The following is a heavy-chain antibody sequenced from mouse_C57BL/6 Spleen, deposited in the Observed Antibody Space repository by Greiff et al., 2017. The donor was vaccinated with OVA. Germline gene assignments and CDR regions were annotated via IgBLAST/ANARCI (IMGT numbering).Heavy chain of an antibody. CDR3: AKTSLPRMAMDY. D-gene: IGHD2-1*01. CDR2: IWRGGST. J-gene: IGHJ4*01. Sequence: QVQLKESGPGLVQPSQSLSITCTVSGFSLTSYGVHWVRQSPGKGLEWLGVIWRGGSTDYNAAFMSRLSITKDNAKSQVIFKMNSLQADDTAIYYCAKTSLPRMAMDYWGQGTSVTVSS. CDR1: GFSLTSYG. V-gene: IGHV2-5*01.